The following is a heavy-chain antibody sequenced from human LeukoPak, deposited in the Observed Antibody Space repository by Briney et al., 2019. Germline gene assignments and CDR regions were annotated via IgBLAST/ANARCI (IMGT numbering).Heavy chain of an antibody. CDR2: IYYSGST. V-gene: IGHV4-59*11. D-gene: IGHD1-7*01. CDR3: ARSAGTTSFGNWFDP. CDR1: GGSISSHY. J-gene: IGHJ5*02. Sequence: SETLSLTCTVSGGSISSHYWNWIRQPPGKGLEWIGYIYYSGSTNYNPSLKSGVTISVDMSKNQFSLMLSYVTAADTAVYYCARSAGTTSFGNWFDPWGQGTLVTVSS.